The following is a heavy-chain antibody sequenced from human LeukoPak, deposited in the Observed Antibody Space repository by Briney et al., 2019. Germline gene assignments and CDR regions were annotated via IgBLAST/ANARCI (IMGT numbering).Heavy chain of an antibody. D-gene: IGHD6-13*01. CDR3: VRHMAAGNTAWYFDL. CDR2: FYYTGIS. V-gene: IGHV4-39*01. J-gene: IGHJ2*01. CDR1: GDSISGSRDF. Sequence: SETLSLTCSVSGDSISGSRDFWGWIRQPPGRGLEWIGSFYYTGISYYNPSLKRRLTMSVDTSKNQLSLRLSSVTAADTALYYCVRHMAAGNTAWYFDLWGRGTLVTVSS.